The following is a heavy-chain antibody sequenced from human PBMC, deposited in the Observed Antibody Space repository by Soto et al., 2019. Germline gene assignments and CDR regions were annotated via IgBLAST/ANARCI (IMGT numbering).Heavy chain of an antibody. D-gene: IGHD6-6*01. CDR1: GYTFTGYY. V-gene: IGHV1-2*02. CDR2: INPNSGGT. Sequence: GASVKVSCKASGYTFTGYYMHWVRQAPGQGLEWMGWINPNSGGTNYAQKFQGRVTMTRDTSISTAYMELSRLRSDDTAVYYCARAEYSSSSHYFDYWGQGTLVTVSS. CDR3: ARAEYSSSSHYFDY. J-gene: IGHJ4*02.